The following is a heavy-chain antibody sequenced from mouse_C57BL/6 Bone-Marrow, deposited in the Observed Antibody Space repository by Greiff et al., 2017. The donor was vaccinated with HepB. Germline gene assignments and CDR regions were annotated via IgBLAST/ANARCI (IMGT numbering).Heavy chain of an antibody. Sequence: QVQLQQSAAELVKPGASVKISCKVSGYTFTDHTIHWMKQRPEQGLDWIGYIYPRDGSTKYNEKFKGKATLTADKSSSTAYMQLNSLTSEDSAVDFCARERAAQDTDDFDYWGQGTTLTVSS. CDR3: ARERAAQDTDDFDY. CDR2: IYPRDGST. CDR1: GYTFTDHT. V-gene: IGHV1-78*01. D-gene: IGHD3-2*02. J-gene: IGHJ2*01.